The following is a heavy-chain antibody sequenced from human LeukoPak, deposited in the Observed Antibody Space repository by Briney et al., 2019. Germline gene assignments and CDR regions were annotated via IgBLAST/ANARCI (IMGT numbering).Heavy chain of an antibody. CDR3: ARRSEAVAGTNYYYYMDV. V-gene: IGHV4-39*07. CDR1: GDSISSSSYY. CDR2: IYYSGST. D-gene: IGHD6-19*01. J-gene: IGHJ6*03. Sequence: PSETLSLTCPVSGDSISSSSYYWGWIRQPPGKGLEWIGSIYYSGSTYYNPSLKSRVTISVDTSKNQFSLKLSSVTAADTAVYYCARRSEAVAGTNYYYYMDVWGKGTTVTVSS.